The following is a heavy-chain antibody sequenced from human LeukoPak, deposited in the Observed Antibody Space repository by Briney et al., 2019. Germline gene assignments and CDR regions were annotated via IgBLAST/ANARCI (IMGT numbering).Heavy chain of an antibody. CDR2: ISYDGSNK. J-gene: IGHJ4*02. V-gene: IGHV3-30*04. CDR3: AQNSQFGSWPYFDY. Sequence: PGGSLRLSCAASGFTFSSYAMHWVRQAPGKGLEWVAVISYDGSNKYYADSVKGRFTISRDNSKNTLYLQMNSLRAEDTAVYYCAQNSQFGSWPYFDYWGQGTLVTVSS. CDR1: GFTFSSYA. D-gene: IGHD1-26*01.